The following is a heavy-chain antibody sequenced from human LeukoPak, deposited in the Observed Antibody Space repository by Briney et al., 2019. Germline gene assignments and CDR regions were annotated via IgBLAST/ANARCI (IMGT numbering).Heavy chain of an antibody. V-gene: IGHV3-33*06. D-gene: IGHD6-13*01. J-gene: IGHJ2*01. CDR2: IWYDGSNK. Sequence: GGSLRLSCAASGFTFSSYGMHWVRQAPGKELEWVAVIWYDGSNKYYADSVKGRFTISRDNSKNTLYLQMNSLRAEDTAVYYCAKFSGYSRSYWYFDLWGRGTLVTVSS. CDR1: GFTFSSYG. CDR3: AKFSGYSRSYWYFDL.